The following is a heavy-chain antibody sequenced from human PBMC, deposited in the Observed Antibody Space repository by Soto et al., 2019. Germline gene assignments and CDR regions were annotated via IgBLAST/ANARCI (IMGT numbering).Heavy chain of an antibody. CDR1: GGSISSYY. CDR2: IYYSAGT. CDR3: GRTRGYFDY. V-gene: IGHV4-59*01. Sequence: PSVTLPLTCTVSGGSISSYYWSLIRQPPGKGLGCIWYIYYSAGTNYNPSLKSRVTISVDTSKNQFSLKLSPVTAADTAVSYCGRTRGYFDYWGRGTRVTVAS. J-gene: IGHJ4*02.